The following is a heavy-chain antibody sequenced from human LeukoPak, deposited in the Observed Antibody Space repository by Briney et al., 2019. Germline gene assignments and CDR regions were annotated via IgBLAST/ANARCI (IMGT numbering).Heavy chain of an antibody. D-gene: IGHD6-19*01. J-gene: IGHJ4*02. CDR2: IGSSSSYI. V-gene: IGHV3-21*01. CDR3: ARGPDTYSSGFYYSDY. Sequence: GGTLRLSCAASGFTFSSYSMNWVRQAPGKGLEWVSSIGSSSSYIYYADSVKGRFTISRDNAKNSLYLQMNSLRAEDTAVYYCARGPDTYSSGFYYSDYWGQGTLVTVSS. CDR1: GFTFSSYS.